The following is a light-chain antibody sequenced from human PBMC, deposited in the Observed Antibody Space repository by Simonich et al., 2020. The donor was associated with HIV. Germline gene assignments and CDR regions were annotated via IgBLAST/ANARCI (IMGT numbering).Light chain of an antibody. CDR2: AAS. J-gene: IGKJ4*01. CDR3: QQSYSTPRT. Sequence: DIQMTQSPSSLSASLGDRVTITCRSSQSISDWLAWDQQKPGKAPKLLIYAASSLQSGVPSRFSGSGSGTDFTLTISSLQPEDFATYYCQQSYSTPRTFGGGTKVEIK. CDR1: QSISDW. V-gene: IGKV1-39*01.